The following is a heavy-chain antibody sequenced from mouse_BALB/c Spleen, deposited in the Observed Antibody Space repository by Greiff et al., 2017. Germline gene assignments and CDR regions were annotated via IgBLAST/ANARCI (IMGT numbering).Heavy chain of an antibody. CDR2: IWSGGST. V-gene: IGHV2-2*02. Sequence: QVQLKESGPGLVQPSQSLSITCTVSGFSLTSYGVHWVRQSPGKGLEWLGVIWSGGSTDYNAAFISRLGISKDNSKSQVFFKMNSLQANDTAIYYCATNYGSSYGYAMDYWGQGTSVTVSS. J-gene: IGHJ4*01. CDR1: GFSLTSYG. CDR3: ATNYGSSYGYAMDY. D-gene: IGHD1-1*01.